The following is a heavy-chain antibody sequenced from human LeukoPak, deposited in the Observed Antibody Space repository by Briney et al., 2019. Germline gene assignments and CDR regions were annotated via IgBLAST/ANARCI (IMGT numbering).Heavy chain of an antibody. CDR3: ARGGVVVLGACDY. Sequence: GGSLRLSCAASGFTFSSYAMHGVRQAPGKGLEWVAIISYEGSNKYYADSVKGRFTISRDNSKNTWYLQMNRLRAEDTAVYYCARGGVVVLGACDYWGQGTLVTVSS. V-gene: IGHV3-30*04. CDR1: GFTFSSYA. CDR2: ISYEGSNK. D-gene: IGHD2-15*01. J-gene: IGHJ4*02.